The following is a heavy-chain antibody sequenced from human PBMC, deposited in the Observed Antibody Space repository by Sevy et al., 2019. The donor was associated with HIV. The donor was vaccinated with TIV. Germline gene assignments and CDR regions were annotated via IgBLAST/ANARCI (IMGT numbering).Heavy chain of an antibody. J-gene: IGHJ3*02. CDR3: SRDGGTMTTPGAFDI. CDR2: IYHSGNT. V-gene: IGHV4-30-2*01. CDR1: GGSIRSGVYS. D-gene: IGHD4-17*01. Sequence: SETLSLTCAVSGGSIRSGVYSWNWIRQPPGKGLEWIGYIYHSGNTYYNPSLKGRVTISIDTSKNQFSLKMSSVTAADTAIYYCSRDGGTMTTPGAFDISGQGALVTVSS.